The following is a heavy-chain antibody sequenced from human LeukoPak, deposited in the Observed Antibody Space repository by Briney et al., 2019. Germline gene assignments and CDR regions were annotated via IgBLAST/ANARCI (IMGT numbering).Heavy chain of an antibody. CDR1: GYRFTSYW. J-gene: IGHJ4*02. Sequence: GESLKISCKGSGYRFTSYWISWVRPVPGKGLEWMGRIDPSDSYTNYSPSFQGHVTISADKSISTAYLQWSSLKASDTAMYYCASQTTVTDWGQGTLVTVSS. D-gene: IGHD4-17*01. CDR2: IDPSDSYT. V-gene: IGHV5-10-1*01. CDR3: ASQTTVTD.